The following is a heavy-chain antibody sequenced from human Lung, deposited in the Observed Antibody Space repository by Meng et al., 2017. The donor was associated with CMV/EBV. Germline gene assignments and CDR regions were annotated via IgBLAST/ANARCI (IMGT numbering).Heavy chain of an antibody. CDR3: ARVSGIAVAGTLGFGYYYYGMDF. J-gene: IGHJ6*02. CDR1: GFTFSSYW. V-gene: IGHV3-7*02. Sequence: GSLSLXCAVSGFTFSSYWMSWVRQAPGTGLELVANRKQDGSEKNYVDSVKGRFTISRDNAKNSLYLQMNSLIAEDTAVYYCARVSGIAVAGTLGFGYYYYGMDFXGQGXTVTVSS. D-gene: IGHD6-19*01. CDR2: RKQDGSEK.